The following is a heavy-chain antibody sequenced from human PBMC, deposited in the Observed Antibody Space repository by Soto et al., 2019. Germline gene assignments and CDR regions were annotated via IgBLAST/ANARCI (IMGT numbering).Heavy chain of an antibody. CDR2: VNHSGST. CDR3: ARGGGYDYLDYYYGMDV. CDR1: GGSFSSYY. Sequence: SETLSLTCAVYGGSFSSYYWSRIRQSPGKGLEWIGEVNHSGSTNYNPSLTRRVTISVDTSKSHFSLNLTSITAADTAVYYCARGGGYDYLDYYYGMDVWGQVTTVT. V-gene: IGHV4-34*01. J-gene: IGHJ6*02. D-gene: IGHD5-12*01.